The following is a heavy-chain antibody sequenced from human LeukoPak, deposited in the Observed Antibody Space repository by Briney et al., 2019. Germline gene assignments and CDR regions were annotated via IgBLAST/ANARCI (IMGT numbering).Heavy chain of an antibody. Sequence: ASVKVSRKASGYTFTGYYMHWVRQAPGQGLEWMGWINPNSGGTNYAQKFQGRVTMTRDTSIGTAYMELSRLRSDDTAVYYCAREGGMNGSGYYFDYWGQGTLVTVSS. CDR2: INPNSGGT. D-gene: IGHD3-10*01. CDR1: GYTFTGYY. V-gene: IGHV1-2*02. J-gene: IGHJ4*02. CDR3: AREGGMNGSGYYFDY.